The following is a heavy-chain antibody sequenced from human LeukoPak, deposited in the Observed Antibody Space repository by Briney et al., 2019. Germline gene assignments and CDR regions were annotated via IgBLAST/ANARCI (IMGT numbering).Heavy chain of an antibody. CDR3: ASEKYSSGWSFDY. V-gene: IGHV3-23*01. Sequence: GGSLRLSCAASGFTFSSYAMSWVRQAPGKGLEWVSAISGSGGSTYYADSVKGRFTISRDNSKNTLYLQMNSLRPEDTAVYSCASEKYSSGWSFDYWGQGTLVTVSS. D-gene: IGHD6-19*01. CDR2: ISGSGGST. CDR1: GFTFSSYA. J-gene: IGHJ4*02.